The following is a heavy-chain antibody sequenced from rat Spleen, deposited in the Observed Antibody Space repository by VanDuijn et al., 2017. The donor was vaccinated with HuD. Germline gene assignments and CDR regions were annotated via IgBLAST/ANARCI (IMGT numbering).Heavy chain of an antibody. CDR3: VRQGYLRDWYFDL. Sequence: EVQLVESGGGLVQPGRPLKLSCAASGLSFSNYDMAWVRQAPTKGLEWVASISYDGNSTYYRDSVKGRFTISRNNAKSTLYLEMDSLRSEDTATYYCVRQGYLRDWYFDLWGPGTMVTVSS. CDR2: ISYDGNST. CDR1: GLSFSNYD. J-gene: IGHJ1*01. V-gene: IGHV5S23*01. D-gene: IGHD2-7*01.